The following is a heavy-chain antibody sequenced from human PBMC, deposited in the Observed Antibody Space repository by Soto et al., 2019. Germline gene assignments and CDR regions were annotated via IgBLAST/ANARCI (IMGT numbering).Heavy chain of an antibody. J-gene: IGHJ4*02. V-gene: IGHV1-3*01. CDR1: GYTFTSYA. D-gene: IGHD3-10*01. Sequence: GASVKVSCKASGYTFTSYARHWVRQAPGQRLEWMGRINAGNGNTKYSQKFQGRVTITADKSTSTAYMELSSLRSEDTAVYYCAVWFGERNFDYWGQGTLVTVSS. CDR3: AVWFGERNFDY. CDR2: INAGNGNT.